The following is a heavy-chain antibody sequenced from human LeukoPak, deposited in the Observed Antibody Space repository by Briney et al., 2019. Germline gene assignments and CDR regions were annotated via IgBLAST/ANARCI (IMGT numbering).Heavy chain of an antibody. J-gene: IGHJ4*02. V-gene: IGHV3-23*01. Sequence: PGGSLRLSCAASGFTFSSYAMSWVRQAPGKGLEWVSAISGSGGSTYYADSVKGRFTISRDNSKNTLYLQMNSLRAEDTAVYYCAKDLGAWFGEYLFDYWGQGTLVTVSS. CDR3: AKDLGAWFGEYLFDY. CDR1: GFTFSSYA. CDR2: ISGSGGST. D-gene: IGHD3-10*01.